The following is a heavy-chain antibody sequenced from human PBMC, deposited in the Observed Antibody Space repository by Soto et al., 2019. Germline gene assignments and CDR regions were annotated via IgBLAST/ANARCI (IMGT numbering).Heavy chain of an antibody. CDR1: GFTFPNAW. D-gene: IGHD2-8*02. CDR2: IKSEVDGGTT. V-gene: IGHV3-15*01. J-gene: IGHJ4*02. CDR3: TSAPGRNLNF. Sequence: EVRLAESGGGLVRPGGSLRLSCATSGFTFPNAWMSWVRQAPGKGLEWVGRIKSEVDGGTTDLAAPVKGRFNSSRDDLRDTLFLQMNSLKIEDTAVYYCTSAPGRNLNFWGQGALVTVSS.